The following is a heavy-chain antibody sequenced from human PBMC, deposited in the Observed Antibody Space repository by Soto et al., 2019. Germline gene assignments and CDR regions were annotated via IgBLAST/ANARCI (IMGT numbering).Heavy chain of an antibody. CDR2: INAGSDNT. CDR1: GYTFTSYA. CDR3: GRYSSGFSSDY. V-gene: IGHV1-3*01. D-gene: IGHD6-19*01. J-gene: IGHJ4*02. Sequence: ASVKVSCTASGYTFTSYAMHWVRQAPGQRLEWMGLINAGSDNTKYSQKFQGRVTITRDTSASTAYMELSSLRSEDTAVYYCGRYSSGFSSDYWGQGTLVTVSS.